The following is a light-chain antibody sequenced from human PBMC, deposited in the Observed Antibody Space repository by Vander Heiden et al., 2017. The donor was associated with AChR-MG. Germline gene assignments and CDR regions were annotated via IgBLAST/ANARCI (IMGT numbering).Light chain of an antibody. CDR2: EVS. CDR1: SSDVGGYNY. J-gene: IGLJ3*02. CDR3: SSYAGSNNFWV. Sequence: QSALTHPPTASGPPGQSVTISCTVTSSDVGGYNYVSWYQQHPGKAPKLMIYEVSKRPSGVPDRFSGSKSGNTASLTVSGLQAEDEADYYCSSYAGSNNFWVFGGGTKLTVL. V-gene: IGLV2-8*01.